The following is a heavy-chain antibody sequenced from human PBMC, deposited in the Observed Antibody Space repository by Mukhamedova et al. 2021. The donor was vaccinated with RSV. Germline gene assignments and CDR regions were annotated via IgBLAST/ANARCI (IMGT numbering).Heavy chain of an antibody. J-gene: IGHJ6*03. CDR3: AKDPASPHYYYMDV. Sequence: GKGREVVAFIRYDGSNKYYADSVKGRFTISRDNSKNTLYLQMNSMTPEDTDVHYCAKDPASPHYYYMDVWGQ. V-gene: IGHV3-30*02. CDR2: IRYDGSNK.